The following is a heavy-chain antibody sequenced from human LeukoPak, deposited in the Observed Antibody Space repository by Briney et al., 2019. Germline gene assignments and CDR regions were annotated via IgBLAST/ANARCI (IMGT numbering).Heavy chain of an antibody. V-gene: IGHV3-23*01. J-gene: IGHJ6*03. CDR2: ISGSGGST. CDR1: GFTFSSYA. Sequence: GGSLRLSCAASGFTFSSYAMSWARQAPGKGLEWVSAISGSGGSTYYADSVKGRFTISRDNSKNTLYLQMNSLRAEDTAVYYCAKFTVTTGDYYMDVWGKGTTVTVSS. D-gene: IGHD4-11*01. CDR3: AKFTVTTGDYYMDV.